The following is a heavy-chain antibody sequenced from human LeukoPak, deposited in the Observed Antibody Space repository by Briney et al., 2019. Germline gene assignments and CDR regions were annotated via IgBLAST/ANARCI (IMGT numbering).Heavy chain of an antibody. Sequence: SETLSLTCTVSGGSISSSSYYWGWIRQPPGKGLEWIGYIYYSGSTKYNPSLKSRVTISIDTSKNQFSLKLSSLTAADTAVYYCARQSGWFDPWGQGTLVTVSS. CDR2: IYYSGST. CDR1: GGSISSSSYY. J-gene: IGHJ5*02. V-gene: IGHV4-61*05. CDR3: ARQSGWFDP.